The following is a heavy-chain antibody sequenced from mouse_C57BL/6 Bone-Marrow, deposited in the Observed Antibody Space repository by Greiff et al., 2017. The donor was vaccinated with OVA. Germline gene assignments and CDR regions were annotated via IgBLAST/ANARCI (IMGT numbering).Heavy chain of an antibody. CDR2: IDPENGNT. CDR1: GFNIKDDY. CDR3: TTYRY. V-gene: IGHV14-4*01. Sequence: VQLQQPGAELVRPGASVKLSCTASGFNIKDDYMHWVKERPEQGLEWIGWIDPENGNTEYDSKVQGKATITADTSSKTVYLHLSTLTSEDTAVYSSTTYRYWGQGTTLTVSS. J-gene: IGHJ2*01.